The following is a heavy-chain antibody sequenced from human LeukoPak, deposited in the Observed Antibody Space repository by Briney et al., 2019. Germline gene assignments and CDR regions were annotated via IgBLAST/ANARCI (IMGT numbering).Heavy chain of an antibody. J-gene: IGHJ5*02. D-gene: IGHD6-13*01. Sequence: SETLSLTCTVSGGSISSYYWSWIRQPPGKGLEWIGYIYHSGSTNYNPSLKSRVTISVDTSKNQFSLKLSSVTASDTAVYYCARQVPGIAAAGLNWFDPWAQETLVTVST. CDR3: ARQVPGIAAAGLNWFDP. CDR2: IYHSGST. CDR1: GGSISSYY. V-gene: IGHV4-59*08.